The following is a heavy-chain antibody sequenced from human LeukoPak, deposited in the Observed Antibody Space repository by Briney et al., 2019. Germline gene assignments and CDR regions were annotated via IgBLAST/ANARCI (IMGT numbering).Heavy chain of an antibody. CDR1: RFTFASSA. J-gene: IGHJ6*02. Sequence: AVKVSCMGSRFTFASSAIQWVRKARGQRLEWIGWIVVGSGNTNYAQKFQERVTITRDMSTSTAYMELSSLRSEDTAVYYCAASHAIGAMDVWSQRTTVTASS. D-gene: IGHD2-21*01. CDR3: AASHAIGAMDV. CDR2: IVVGSGNT. V-gene: IGHV1-58*02.